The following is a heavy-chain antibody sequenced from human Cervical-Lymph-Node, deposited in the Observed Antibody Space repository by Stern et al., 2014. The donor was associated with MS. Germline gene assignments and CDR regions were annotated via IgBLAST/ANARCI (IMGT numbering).Heavy chain of an antibody. CDR2: IYHSGVS. J-gene: IGHJ6*02. CDR1: GDSITNTNW. CDR3: ARGDNSPNYYYGMDV. D-gene: IGHD2/OR15-2a*01. V-gene: IGHV4-4*02. Sequence: QVQLQESGPGLVKPSGTLSLTCTVSGDSITNTNWWTWVRQPPGKGLEWLGGIYHSGVSNYNPSLKRRVTISVDKSKNQFSLKMTSLTAADTAVYYCARGDNSPNYYYGMDVWGQGTTVTVSS.